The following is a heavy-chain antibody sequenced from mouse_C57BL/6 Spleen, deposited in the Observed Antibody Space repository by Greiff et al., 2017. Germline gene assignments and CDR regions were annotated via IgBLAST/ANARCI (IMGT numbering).Heavy chain of an antibody. V-gene: IGHV1-66*01. CDR2: IYPGSGNT. CDR3: ARLGGYFDY. D-gene: IGHD3-3*01. Sequence: QVQLKESGPELVKPGASVKLSCKASGYSFTSYYIHWVKQRPGQGLEWIGWIYPGSGNTKYNEKFKGKATLTGDTSSSTAYMQLSSLTSEDSAVYYCARLGGYFDYGGRGTTLTVSS. CDR1: GYSFTSYY. J-gene: IGHJ2*01.